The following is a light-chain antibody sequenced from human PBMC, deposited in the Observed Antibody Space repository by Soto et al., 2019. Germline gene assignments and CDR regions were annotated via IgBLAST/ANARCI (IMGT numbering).Light chain of an antibody. V-gene: IGKV3-20*01. CDR2: GAF. CDR3: QQYDSYPRT. J-gene: IGKJ1*01. Sequence: EIVFTQSPGPLSLSPGERATLSCRASQSVSSNLAWYQQKPGQAPSLLIYGAFTRATGIPARFSGTGSGTDFTLTISRLEPEDFAVYYCQQYDSYPRTLGQGTKVDIK. CDR1: QSVSSN.